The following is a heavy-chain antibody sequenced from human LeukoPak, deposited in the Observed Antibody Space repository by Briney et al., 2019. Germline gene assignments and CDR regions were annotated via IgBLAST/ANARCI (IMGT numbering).Heavy chain of an antibody. CDR2: ISGSGGST. V-gene: IGHV3-23*01. CDR1: GFTFSSYA. Sequence: GGSLRLSCAASGFTFSSYAMSWVRQAPGKGLEWVSAISGSGGSTYYADSVKGRFTISRDNSKNTLYLQMNSLRTEDAAVYYCAREDYGLVYFDYWGQGTLVTVSS. CDR3: AREDYGLVYFDY. J-gene: IGHJ4*02. D-gene: IGHD4-17*01.